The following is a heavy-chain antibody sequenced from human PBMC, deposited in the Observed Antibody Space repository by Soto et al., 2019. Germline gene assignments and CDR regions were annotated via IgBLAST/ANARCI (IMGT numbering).Heavy chain of an antibody. J-gene: IGHJ4*02. CDR3: ARGRHVVVVTAALDY. V-gene: IGHV1-46*04. D-gene: IGHD2-21*02. Sequence: QVQLVQFGAEVKKPGASVKVSCKASGATFTDYYLHWVRQPPEQVLEWMGTVTPSGGHTTYAQHLMGRMAITRDTSPSTLYMGLTSLTSEDTAIYDCARGRHVVVVTAALDYCGQGTLVTLSS. CDR1: GATFTDYY. CDR2: VTPSGGHT.